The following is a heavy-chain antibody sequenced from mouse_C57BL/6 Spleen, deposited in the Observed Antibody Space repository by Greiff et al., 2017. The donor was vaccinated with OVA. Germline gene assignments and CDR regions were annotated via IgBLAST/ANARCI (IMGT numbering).Heavy chain of an antibody. V-gene: IGHV1-55*01. Sequence: QVHVKQPGAELVKPGASVKMSCKASGYTFTSYWITWVKQRPGQGLEWIGDIYPGSGSTNYNEKFKSKATLTVDTSSSTAYMQLSSLTSEDSAVYYCARKVPYYGSTYAMDYWGQGTSVTVSS. CDR2: IYPGSGST. D-gene: IGHD1-1*01. CDR1: GYTFTSYW. CDR3: ARKVPYYGSTYAMDY. J-gene: IGHJ4*01.